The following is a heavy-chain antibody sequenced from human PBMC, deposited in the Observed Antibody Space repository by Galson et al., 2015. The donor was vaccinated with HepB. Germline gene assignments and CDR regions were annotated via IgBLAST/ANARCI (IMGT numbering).Heavy chain of an antibody. CDR2: IIPILGME. CDR1: GGTFSSSG. V-gene: IGHV1-69*04. CDR3: ARGDYKGSSTNGMDV. D-gene: IGHD4-11*01. J-gene: IGHJ6*02. Sequence: SVKVSCKASGGTFSSSGISWVRQAPGQGPEWMGRIIPILGMENYAQKFQGRVTITADTMTPTAYMELSSLRYEDTAVYYCARGDYKGSSTNGMDVWGQGTTVIVSS.